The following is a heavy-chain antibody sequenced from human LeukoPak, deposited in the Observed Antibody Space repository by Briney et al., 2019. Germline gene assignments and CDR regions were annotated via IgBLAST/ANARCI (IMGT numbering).Heavy chain of an antibody. CDR3: ANGYYDFWSGYYRSVRYYYYYMDV. CDR1: GGTFSSYA. D-gene: IGHD3-3*01. Sequence: GASVKVSCKASGGTFSSYAISWVRQAPGQGLEWMGVIIPIFGTANYAQKFHGRVTITSDESTSTAYTGISSLRSEDTAVYYCANGYYDFWSGYYRSVRYYYYYMDVWGKGTTVTVSS. CDR2: IIPIFGTA. V-gene: IGHV1-69*13. J-gene: IGHJ6*03.